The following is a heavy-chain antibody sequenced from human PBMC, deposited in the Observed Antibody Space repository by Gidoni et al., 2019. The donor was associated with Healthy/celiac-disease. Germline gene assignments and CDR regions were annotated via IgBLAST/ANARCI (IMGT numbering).Heavy chain of an antibody. V-gene: IGHV3-49*03. CDR2: IRSKAYGGTT. CDR3: TRDRPPGERYFDWSNYYYYYGMDV. Sequence: TASGFTFGDYAMSWFRQAPGKGLEWVGFIRSKAYGGTTEYAASVKGRFTISRDDSKSIAYLQMNSLKTEDTAVYYCTRDRPPGERYFDWSNYYYYYGMDVWGQGTTVTVSS. J-gene: IGHJ6*02. D-gene: IGHD3-9*01. CDR1: GFTFGDYA.